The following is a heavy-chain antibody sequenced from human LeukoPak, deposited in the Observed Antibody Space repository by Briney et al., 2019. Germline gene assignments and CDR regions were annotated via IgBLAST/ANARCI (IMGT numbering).Heavy chain of an antibody. Sequence: ASVKVSCKASGYTPTGYYMHLVRQAPGQGLEWMGWINPNSGGTNYAQKFQGRVTMTRDTSISTAYMELSRLRSDDTAVYYCARAGETYYYDSSGFTIDYWGQGTLATVSS. J-gene: IGHJ4*02. CDR1: GYTPTGYY. CDR2: INPNSGGT. CDR3: ARAGETYYYDSSGFTIDY. V-gene: IGHV1-2*02. D-gene: IGHD3-22*01.